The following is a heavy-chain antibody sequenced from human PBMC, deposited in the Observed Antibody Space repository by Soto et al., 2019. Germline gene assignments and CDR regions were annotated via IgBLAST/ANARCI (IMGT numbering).Heavy chain of an antibody. V-gene: IGHV1-69*13. D-gene: IGHD6-6*01. Sequence: SVKVSCKASGGTFSSYAISWVRQAPGQGLEWMGGIIPIFGTANYAQKFQGRVTITADESTSTAYMELSSLRSEGTAVYYCARRPYSSSSAYFDYWGQGTLVTVSS. CDR1: GGTFSSYA. CDR2: IIPIFGTA. CDR3: ARRPYSSSSAYFDY. J-gene: IGHJ4*02.